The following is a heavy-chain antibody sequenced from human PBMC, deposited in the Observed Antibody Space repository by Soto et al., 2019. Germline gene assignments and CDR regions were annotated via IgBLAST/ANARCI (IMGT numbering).Heavy chain of an antibody. CDR3: AKELSGYGLGYYYYGMDV. CDR1: GGTFSSYA. J-gene: IGHJ6*02. D-gene: IGHD5-12*01. V-gene: IGHV1-69*13. Sequence: VKVSCKASGGTFSSYAISWVRQAPGQGLEWMGGIIPIFGTANYAQKFQGRVTITADESTSTAYMELSSLRSEDTAVYYCAKELSGYGLGYYYYGMDVWGQGTRVTVSS. CDR2: IIPIFGTA.